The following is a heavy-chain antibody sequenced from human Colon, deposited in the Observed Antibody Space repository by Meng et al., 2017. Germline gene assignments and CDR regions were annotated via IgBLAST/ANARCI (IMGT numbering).Heavy chain of an antibody. CDR3: ARVIRTYSSGWYSFDY. D-gene: IGHD6-19*01. J-gene: IGHJ4*02. V-gene: IGHV4-31*03. CDR2: IYYSGST. CDR1: GGSISSGGYY. Sequence: VQRQESGPGLVKPDQTLSLTCTVSGGSISSGGYYWSWLRQHPGKGLEWIGYIYYSGSTYYNPSLKSRVTISVDTSKNQFSLKLSSVTAADTAVYYCARVIRTYSSGWYSFDYWGQGTLVTVSS.